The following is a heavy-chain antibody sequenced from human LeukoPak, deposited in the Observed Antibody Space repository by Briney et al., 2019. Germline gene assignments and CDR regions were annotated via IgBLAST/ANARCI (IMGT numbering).Heavy chain of an antibody. CDR2: IYYSGST. V-gene: IGHV4-59*01. D-gene: IGHD3-16*01. CDR3: ARDRLGLPVDY. CDR1: GGSISTYY. J-gene: IGHJ4*02. Sequence: PSETLSLTCTVSGGSISTYYWTWIRQPPGKGLEWIGYIYYSGSTNYNPSLKSRVTMSVDTSKNQFSLKLNSVTAADPAVYYCARDRLGLPVDYWGRGTLVTVSS.